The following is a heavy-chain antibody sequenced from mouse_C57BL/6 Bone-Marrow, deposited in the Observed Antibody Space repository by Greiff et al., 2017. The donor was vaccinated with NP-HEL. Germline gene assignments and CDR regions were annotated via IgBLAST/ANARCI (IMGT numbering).Heavy chain of an antibody. D-gene: IGHD3-2*02. J-gene: IGHJ4*01. V-gene: IGHV1-64*01. CDR3: ARVGERQLRLRDYAMDY. Sequence: QVQLQQSGAELVKPGASVKLSCKASGYTFTSYWMHWVKQRPGQGLEWIGMIHPNSGSTNYNETFKSKATLTVDKSSSTAYMQLSSLTSEDSAVYYCARVGERQLRLRDYAMDYWGQGTSVTVSS. CDR2: IHPNSGST. CDR1: GYTFTSYW.